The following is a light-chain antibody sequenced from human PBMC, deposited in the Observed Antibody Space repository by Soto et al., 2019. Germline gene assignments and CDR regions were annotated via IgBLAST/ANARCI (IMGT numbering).Light chain of an antibody. V-gene: IGKV3-20*01. CDR2: GAS. CDR3: QQYGSSPQT. J-gene: IGKJ1*01. CDR1: QSVSSRY. Sequence: EIVLTQSPGTLCLSLGARGTLPCTSSQSVSSRYLAWYQQKPGQAHRLLIDGASSRATGITDRCSGSGSGTDCTLTISRLEPEDFAVYYCQQYGSSPQTFGQGTKVEIK.